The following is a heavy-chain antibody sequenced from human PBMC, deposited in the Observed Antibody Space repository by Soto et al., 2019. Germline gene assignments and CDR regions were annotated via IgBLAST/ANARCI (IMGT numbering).Heavy chain of an antibody. Sequence: ASVKVSCKASGYTLTSYGISWVRQAPGQGLEWMGWISAYNGNTNYAQKLQGRVTTTTDTSTSTAYMELRSLRSDDTAVYYCARDHYGSGSSHYDYWGQGTLVTVSS. D-gene: IGHD3-10*01. V-gene: IGHV1-18*01. CDR3: ARDHYGSGSSHYDY. CDR1: GYTLTSYG. CDR2: ISAYNGNT. J-gene: IGHJ4*02.